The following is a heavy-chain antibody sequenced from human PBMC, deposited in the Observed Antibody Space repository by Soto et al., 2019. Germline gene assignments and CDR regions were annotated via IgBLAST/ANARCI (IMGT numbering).Heavy chain of an antibody. CDR1: GGSISSYY. CDR2: IYYSGST. D-gene: IGHD5-18*01. CDR3: ARRNPDTAKIGWFDP. J-gene: IGHJ5*02. V-gene: IGHV4-39*01. Sequence: SETLSLTCTVSGGSISSYYWGWIRQPPGKGLEWIGSIYYSGSTYYNPSLKSRVTISVDTSKNQFSLKLSSVTAADTAVYYCARRNPDTAKIGWFDPWGQGTLVTVSS.